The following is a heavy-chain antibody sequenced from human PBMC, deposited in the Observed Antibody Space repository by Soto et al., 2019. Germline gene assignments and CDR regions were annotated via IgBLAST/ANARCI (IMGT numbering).Heavy chain of an antibody. V-gene: IGHV1-18*01. Sequence: GASVEVCCKASGYTFASCGISWVRQAPGQGLEWMGWISAYNGNTNYAQKLQGRVTMTTDTSTSTAYMELRSLRSDDTAVYYCARDYGDSRTDYWGQGTLVTVSS. CDR1: GYTFASCG. CDR2: ISAYNGNT. D-gene: IGHD4-17*01. J-gene: IGHJ4*02. CDR3: ARDYGDSRTDY.